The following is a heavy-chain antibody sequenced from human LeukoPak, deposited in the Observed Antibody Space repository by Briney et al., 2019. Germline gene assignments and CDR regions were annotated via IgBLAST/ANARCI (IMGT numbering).Heavy chain of an antibody. Sequence: ASVKVSCKASVYTFTSYYMHWVRQAPGQGLEWVGGINPNSGGTNYAQKFQGWVTLTRDTSISTDYMELSRLRYEDTAVYYCARDHLRGSIKYYYYMDVWGKGTTVTVSS. V-gene: IGHV1-2*04. J-gene: IGHJ6*03. CDR3: ARDHLRGSIKYYYYMDV. D-gene: IGHD2-2*01. CDR2: INPNSGGT. CDR1: VYTFTSYY.